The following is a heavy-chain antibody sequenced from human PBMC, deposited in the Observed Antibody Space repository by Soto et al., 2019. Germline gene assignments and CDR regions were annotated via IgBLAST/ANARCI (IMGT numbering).Heavy chain of an antibody. V-gene: IGHV5-51*01. D-gene: IGHD6-19*01. J-gene: IGHJ5*02. CDR2: IYPSDSDT. CDR3: ARPFDSSGWYDH. Sequence: VNISCKGSGYSFSSYWSGWLRQMPGKGLELMGIIYPSDSDTRYSPSFQGQVTISADKSISAAYLQWSSLKASDTAMYYCARPFDSSGWYDHWGQGTLVTVSS. CDR1: GYSFSSYW.